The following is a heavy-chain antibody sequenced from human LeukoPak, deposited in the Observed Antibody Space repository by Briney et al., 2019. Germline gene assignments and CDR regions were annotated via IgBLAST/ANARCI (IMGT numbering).Heavy chain of an antibody. CDR1: GGSISSYY. Sequence: PSETLSLTCTVSGGSISSYYWSWIRQPPGKGLEWIGYIYYSGSTNYNPSLKGRVTISVDTSKNQFSLKLSSVTAADTAVYYRAREDPQTTVPEGMDVWGQGTTVTVSS. CDR2: IYYSGST. V-gene: IGHV4-59*01. J-gene: IGHJ6*02. D-gene: IGHD4-17*01. CDR3: AREDPQTTVPEGMDV.